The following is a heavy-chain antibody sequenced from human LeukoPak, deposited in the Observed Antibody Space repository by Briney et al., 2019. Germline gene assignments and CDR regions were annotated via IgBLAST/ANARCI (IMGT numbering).Heavy chain of an antibody. J-gene: IGHJ4*02. CDR2: INYSGST. CDR3: ARRDSAYGARLDY. Sequence: KPSETLSPTCPVSGGSTSSGSSSWGWVRQPPGKGLEWIGNINYSGSTYYNPSLKSRVTISVDTSKSQSSLKLSSVTAADTAVYYCARRDSAYGARLDYWGQGTLVTVSS. CDR1: GGSTSSGSSS. D-gene: IGHD5-12*01. V-gene: IGHV4-39*01.